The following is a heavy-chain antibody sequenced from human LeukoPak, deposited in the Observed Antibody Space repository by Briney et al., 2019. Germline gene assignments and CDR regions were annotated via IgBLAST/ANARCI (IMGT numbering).Heavy chain of an antibody. D-gene: IGHD3-9*01. V-gene: IGHV4-38-2*02. CDR2: ICHSGST. CDR3: ARDGSTYYDILTGYYTFDY. J-gene: IGHJ4*02. CDR1: GYSISSGYY. Sequence: KPSETLSLTCAVSGYSISSGYYWGWIRQPPGKGLEWIGSICHSGSTYYNPSLKSRVTISVDTSKNQFSLKLSSVTAADTAVYYCARDGSTYYDILTGYYTFDYWGQGTLVTVSS.